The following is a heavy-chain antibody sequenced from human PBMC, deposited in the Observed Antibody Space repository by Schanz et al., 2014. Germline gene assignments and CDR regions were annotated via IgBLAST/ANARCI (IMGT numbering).Heavy chain of an antibody. Sequence: QVQLVQSGAEVKKPGASVKVSCKASGYTFTDYGVIWVRQAPGQGLEWMGWISTSNGNTNYIQKLQGRVTMTTDTSTSTAYMELRSLRYEDTALYYCARGTMPGTFDIWGQGTMVTVSS. V-gene: IGHV1-18*01. CDR3: ARGTMPGTFDI. D-gene: IGHD2-2*01. CDR1: GYTFTDYG. J-gene: IGHJ3*02. CDR2: ISTSNGNT.